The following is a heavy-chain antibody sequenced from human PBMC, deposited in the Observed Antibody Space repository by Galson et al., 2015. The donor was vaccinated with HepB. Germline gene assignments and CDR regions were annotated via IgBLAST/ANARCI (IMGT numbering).Heavy chain of an antibody. CDR3: ARRISLVRGIITKPDYYYGMDV. CDR2: INQDGSSK. V-gene: IGHV3-7*03. CDR1: GFTFSSYW. J-gene: IGHJ6*02. D-gene: IGHD3-10*01. Sequence: SLRLSCAASGFTFSSYWMNWFRQAPGKGLEWVAHINQDGSSKYYVDSVKGRFTISRDNAKDSVYLQLDSLRAEDTAVYYCARRISLVRGIITKPDYYYGMDVWGQGTTVTVAS.